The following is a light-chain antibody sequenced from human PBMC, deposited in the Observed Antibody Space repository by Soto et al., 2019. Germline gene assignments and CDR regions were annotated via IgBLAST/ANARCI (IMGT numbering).Light chain of an antibody. CDR2: KIS. V-gene: IGKV2-24*01. CDR1: QSLVHIDGNTY. CDR3: MQATQSYT. J-gene: IGKJ2*01. Sequence: DIVLTQTRLSSPVTLGQPASISCRSSQSLVHIDGNTYFNWLQQRPGQPPRLLIYKISNRFPGVPDRLSGSGAATDFTLKISRVEAEDVGVYYCMQATQSYTFGQGTRLEIK.